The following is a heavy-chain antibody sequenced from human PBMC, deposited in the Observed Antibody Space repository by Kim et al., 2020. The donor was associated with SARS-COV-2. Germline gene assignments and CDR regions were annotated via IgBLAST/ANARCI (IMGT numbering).Heavy chain of an antibody. CDR2: VHDSGST. Sequence: SETLSLTCTVSGGSISGSYWSWLRQPPGEGLEWIAYVHDSGSTNYNTSLKSRVSLSLDSSQNQFSLKLSSVTAADSAVYYCAKGAGWYDSWGQGTLVTVS. CDR1: GGSISGSY. V-gene: IGHV4-59*01. D-gene: IGHD6-19*01. CDR3: AKGAGWYDS. J-gene: IGHJ5*01.